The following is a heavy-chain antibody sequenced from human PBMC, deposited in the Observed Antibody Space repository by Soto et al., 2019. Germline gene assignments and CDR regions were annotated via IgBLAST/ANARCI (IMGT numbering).Heavy chain of an antibody. V-gene: IGHV4-31*03. D-gene: IGHD2-2*01. CDR3: AKKGYCSHSSCFVGNNWFDP. CDR1: GASISSGDYS. J-gene: IGHJ5*02. CDR2: IYYTGTT. Sequence: QVQLQESGPGLVKPSQTLSLTCTVSGASISSGDYSWSWIRQYPGQGLEWIGDIYYTGTTNYNPSLKSRLTISVDTSKNQFSLKLTSVPAADTAVYYCAKKGYCSHSSCFVGNNWFDPRGQGTRVTVSS.